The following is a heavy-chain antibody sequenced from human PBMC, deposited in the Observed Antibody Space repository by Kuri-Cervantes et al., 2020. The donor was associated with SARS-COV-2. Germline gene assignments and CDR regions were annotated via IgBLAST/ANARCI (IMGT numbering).Heavy chain of an antibody. D-gene: IGHD6-13*01. V-gene: IGHV1-69*05. Sequence: SVKVSCKASGGTFSSYAISWVRQAPGQGLEWMGGIIPIFGTANYAQKFQGRVTITTDESTSTAYMELSSLRSEDTAVYYCARGVLSSSSWTYYYYYYMDVRGKGTTVTVSS. CDR3: ARGVLSSSSWTYYYYYYMDV. J-gene: IGHJ6*03. CDR1: GGTFSSYA. CDR2: IIPIFGTA.